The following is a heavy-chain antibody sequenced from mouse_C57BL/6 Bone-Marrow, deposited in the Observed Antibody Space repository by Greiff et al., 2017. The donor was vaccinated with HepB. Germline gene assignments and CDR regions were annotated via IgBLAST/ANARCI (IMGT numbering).Heavy chain of an antibody. Sequence: QVHVKQPGAELVKPGASVKVSCKASGYTFTSYWMHWVKQRPGQGLEWIGRIHPSDSDTNYNQKFKGKATLTVDKSSSTAYMQLSSLTSEDSAVYYCAIGAYDYDNFDYWGQGTTLTVSS. V-gene: IGHV1-74*01. CDR3: AIGAYDYDNFDY. D-gene: IGHD2-4*01. CDR1: GYTFTSYW. CDR2: IHPSDSDT. J-gene: IGHJ2*01.